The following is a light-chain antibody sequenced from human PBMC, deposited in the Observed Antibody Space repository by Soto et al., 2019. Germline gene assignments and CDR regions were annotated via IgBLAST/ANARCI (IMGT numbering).Light chain of an antibody. J-gene: IGKJ2*01. CDR2: AAS. V-gene: IGKV1-6*01. CDR1: QGIRND. CDR3: LQDYNYPHT. Sequence: AIQMTQSPSSLSASVGDRVTITCRASQGIRNDLGWYQQKPGKAPKLLIYAASSLQSGVPSRFSGSGSGTXXXXXXXSLQPEDFATYYCLQDYNYPHTFGQGTKLEIK.